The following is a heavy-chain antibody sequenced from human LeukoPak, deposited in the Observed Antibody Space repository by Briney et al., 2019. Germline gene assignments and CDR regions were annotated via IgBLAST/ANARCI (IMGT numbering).Heavy chain of an antibody. V-gene: IGHV3-15*01. D-gene: IGHD5-12*01. CDR3: TTDIGSGYDTPKDY. CDR1: GFTFSNAW. J-gene: IGHJ4*02. Sequence: GGSLRLSCAASGFTFSNAWMSWVRQAPGKGLEWVGRIKSKTDGGTTDYAAPVKGRFTISRDDSKNTLYLQMNSLKTEDTAVYYCTTDIGSGYDTPKDYWGQGTLVTVSS. CDR2: IKSKTDGGTT.